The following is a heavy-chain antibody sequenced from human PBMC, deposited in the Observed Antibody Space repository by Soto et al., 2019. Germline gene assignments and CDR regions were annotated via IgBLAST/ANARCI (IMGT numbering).Heavy chain of an antibody. D-gene: IGHD4-17*01. CDR3: AKGERAGGYGDYVGY. CDR2: IWYDGSNK. Sequence: QVQLVESGGGVVQPGRSLRLSCAASGFTFSSYGMHWVRQAPGKGLEWVAVIWYDGSNKYYADSVKGRFTISRDNSKNTLYLQMNSLRAEDTAVYYCAKGERAGGYGDYVGYWGQGTLVTVSS. J-gene: IGHJ4*02. CDR1: GFTFSSYG. V-gene: IGHV3-33*06.